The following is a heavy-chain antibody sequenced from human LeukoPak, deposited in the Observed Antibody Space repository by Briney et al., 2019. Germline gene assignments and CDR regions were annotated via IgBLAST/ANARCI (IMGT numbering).Heavy chain of an antibody. D-gene: IGHD3-3*01. CDR1: GYTVTNYD. J-gene: IGHJ4*02. CDR2: RNPNSGNA. Sequence: ASVKVSCKGSGYTVTNYDCNWVRQATGQGLERRGGRNPNSGNAGYAQKFQGRVSFNRNTSITTAYMDLSSLRSEDTAVYYCARAVDFLESDYWGQGPLVTVSS. V-gene: IGHV1-8*03. CDR3: ARAVDFLESDY.